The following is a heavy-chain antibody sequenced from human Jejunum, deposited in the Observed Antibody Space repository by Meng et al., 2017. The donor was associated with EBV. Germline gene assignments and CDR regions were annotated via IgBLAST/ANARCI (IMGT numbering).Heavy chain of an antibody. CDR2: MSPNSGNT. Sequence: QVQAGKSGAEGKKPGASGKVSCKASGYTFTSYDINWVRQATGQGPEWMGWMSPNSGNTGYAQKFQGRVTMTRDTSISTAYMELSSLRSEDTAVYYCARGVAAGFDYWGQGTLVTVSS. V-gene: IGHV1-8*02. J-gene: IGHJ4*02. CDR3: ARGVAAGFDY. D-gene: IGHD6-13*01. CDR1: GYTFTSYD.